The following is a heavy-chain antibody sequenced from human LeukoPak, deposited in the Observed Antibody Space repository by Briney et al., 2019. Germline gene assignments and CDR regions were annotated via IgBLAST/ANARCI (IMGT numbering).Heavy chain of an antibody. D-gene: IGHD6-19*01. Sequence: SETLSLTCTVSGGSISSSSYYWGCIRRSPGKGLEWLASIFYSGSTYYNPSLKSRVTISIDTSENRFSLKLSSVTAADTAVYYCATTPALAVAGTLDPKEWGQGTLVTVSS. CDR3: ATTPALAVAGTLDPKE. CDR2: IFYSGST. J-gene: IGHJ4*02. CDR1: GGSISSSSYY. V-gene: IGHV4-39*01.